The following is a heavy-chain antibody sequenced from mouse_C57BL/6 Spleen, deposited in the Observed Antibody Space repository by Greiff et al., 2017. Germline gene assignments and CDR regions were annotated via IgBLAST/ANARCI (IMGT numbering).Heavy chain of an antibody. D-gene: IGHD2-4*01. J-gene: IGHJ4*01. Sequence: VQLQQSGAELVRPGASVTLSCKASGYTFTDYEMHWVKQTPVHGLEWIGAIDPETGGTAYNQKFKGKAILTADKSSSTAYMELRSLTSEDSAVYYCTRGDYDFYAMDYWGQGTSVTVSS. CDR1: GYTFTDYE. CDR3: TRGDYDFYAMDY. V-gene: IGHV1-15*01. CDR2: IDPETGGT.